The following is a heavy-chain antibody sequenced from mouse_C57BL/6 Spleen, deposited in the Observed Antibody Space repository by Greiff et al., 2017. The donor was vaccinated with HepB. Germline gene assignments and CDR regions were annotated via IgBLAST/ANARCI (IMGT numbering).Heavy chain of an antibody. D-gene: IGHD1-1*01. CDR3: AREGDYYGSYYFDY. CDR2: ISYDGSN. CDR1: GYSITSGYY. V-gene: IGHV3-6*01. J-gene: IGHJ2*01. Sequence: EVKLMESGPGLVKPSQSLSLTCSVTGYSITSGYYWNWIRQFPGNKLEWMGYISYDGSNNYNPSLKNRISITRDTSKNQFLLKLNSVTTEDTATYYCAREGDYYGSYYFDYWGQGTTLTVSS.